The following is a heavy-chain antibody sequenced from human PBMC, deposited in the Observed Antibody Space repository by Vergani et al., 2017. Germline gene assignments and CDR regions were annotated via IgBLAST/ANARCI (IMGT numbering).Heavy chain of an antibody. Sequence: EVHLLESGGGLIQPGGSLRISCAASGFTFDNYAMTWVRQAPGKGLQWVSGISGSGSSKFYEDSLKGRVTISRDNSKNTLYLQMNSLRAEDTAVYYCAKDGYYGSGSHGVGGGMDVWGQGTTVTVSS. CDR2: ISGSGSSK. D-gene: IGHD3-10*01. J-gene: IGHJ6*02. CDR3: AKDGYYGSGSHGVGGGMDV. CDR1: GFTFDNYA. V-gene: IGHV3-23*01.